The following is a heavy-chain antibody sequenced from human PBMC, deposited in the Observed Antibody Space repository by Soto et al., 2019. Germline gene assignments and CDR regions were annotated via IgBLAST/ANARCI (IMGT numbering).Heavy chain of an antibody. CDR3: TRDIAARHGWFDP. J-gene: IGHJ5*02. CDR2: IRSKANSYAT. D-gene: IGHD6-6*01. Sequence: GESLKISCAASGFTFSGSAMHWVRQASGKGLEWVGRIRSKANSYATAYAASVKGRFTISRDDSKNTAYLQMNSLKTEDTAVYYCTRDIAARHGWFDPWGQGTLVTVSS. V-gene: IGHV3-73*01. CDR1: GFTFSGSA.